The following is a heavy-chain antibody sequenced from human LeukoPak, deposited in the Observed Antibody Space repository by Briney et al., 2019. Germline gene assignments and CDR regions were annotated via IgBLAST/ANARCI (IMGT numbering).Heavy chain of an antibody. CDR1: GFTFSSYA. CDR2: ISGSGGST. CDR3: EKDLGRWELLADY. J-gene: IGHJ4*02. D-gene: IGHD1-26*01. Sequence: GGSLRLSCAASGFTFSSYAMSWVRQAPGKGLEWVSAISGSGGSTYYADSVKGRFTISRDNSKNTLYLQMNSLRAEDTAVYYCEKDLGRWELLADYWGQGTLVTVSS. V-gene: IGHV3-23*01.